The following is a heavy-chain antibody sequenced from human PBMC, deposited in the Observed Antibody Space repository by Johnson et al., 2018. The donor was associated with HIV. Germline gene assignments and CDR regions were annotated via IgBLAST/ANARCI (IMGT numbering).Heavy chain of an antibody. J-gene: IGHJ3*02. CDR2: ISGSGSST. V-gene: IGHV3-23*04. Sequence: VQLVEYGGALVQPGGSLRLSCVGSGFTFSSYALYALSWVRQAPGKGLEWVSSISGSGSSTYYAASVEGRFTVSRDNSKNTLYLQMNSLRAEDTAVYFCARGTDYVWGSYLPDAFDIWGQGTMVTVSS. D-gene: IGHD3-16*02. CDR1: GFTFSSYA. CDR3: ARGTDYVWGSYLPDAFDI.